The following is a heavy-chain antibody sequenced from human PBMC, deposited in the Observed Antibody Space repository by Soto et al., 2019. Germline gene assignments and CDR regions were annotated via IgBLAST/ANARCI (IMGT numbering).Heavy chain of an antibody. J-gene: IGHJ6*02. D-gene: IGHD2-2*01. CDR2: IYYSGST. CDR1: GGSISSGDYY. V-gene: IGHV4-30-4*01. CDR3: AGGYQLLNYYYHNGRDV. Sequence: SETLSLTCTVSGGSISSGDYYWSWIRQPPGKGQEGIGYIYYSGSTYYNQSLKSRVTISVDTSKHQFPLKLSSVTAADTAVYSCAGGYQLLNYYYHNGRDVWGQGTTVTVSS.